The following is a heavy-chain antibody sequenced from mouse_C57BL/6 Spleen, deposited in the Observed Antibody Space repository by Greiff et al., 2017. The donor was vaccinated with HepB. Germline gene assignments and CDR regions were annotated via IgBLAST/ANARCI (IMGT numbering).Heavy chain of an antibody. CDR2: IYPGDGDT. V-gene: IGHV1-82*01. D-gene: IGHD2-4*01. CDR1: GYTFTSYW. J-gene: IGHJ4*01. Sequence: VQLQQPGAELVRPGSSVKLSCKASGYTFTSYWMNWVKQRPGKGLEWIGRIYPGDGDTNYNGKFKGKATLTADKSSSTAYMQLSSLTSEDSAVYFCAIYYDYAMDYWGQGTSVTVSS. CDR3: AIYYDYAMDY.